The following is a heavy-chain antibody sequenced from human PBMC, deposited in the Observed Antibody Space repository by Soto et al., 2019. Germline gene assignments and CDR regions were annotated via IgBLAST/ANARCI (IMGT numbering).Heavy chain of an antibody. Sequence: QVQLQESGPGLVKPSQTLSLTCTVSGGSISSGDYYWSWIRQPPGKGLEWIGYIYYSGSTYYNPSLKSRVTISVGTAKNQFTLMLSSVPAADTAVYYCARAVSRGYFDYWGQGTLVTVSS. D-gene: IGHD4-17*01. V-gene: IGHV4-30-4*01. CDR2: IYYSGST. CDR1: GGSISSGDYY. J-gene: IGHJ4*02. CDR3: ARAVSRGYFDY.